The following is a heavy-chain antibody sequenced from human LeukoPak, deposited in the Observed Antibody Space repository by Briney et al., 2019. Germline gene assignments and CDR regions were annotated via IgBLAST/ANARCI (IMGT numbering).Heavy chain of an antibody. V-gene: IGHV3-48*01. CDR2: ISSSSSTI. Sequence: PGGSLRLSCAASGFTFSSYSMNWVRQAPGKGLEWVLYISSSSSTIYYAESVRGRFTISRDNAKNSLYLQMNSLRAEDTAAYYCAREYSSSSGRAFDIWGQGTMVTVSS. CDR3: AREYSSSSGRAFDI. D-gene: IGHD6-6*01. CDR1: GFTFSSYS. J-gene: IGHJ3*02.